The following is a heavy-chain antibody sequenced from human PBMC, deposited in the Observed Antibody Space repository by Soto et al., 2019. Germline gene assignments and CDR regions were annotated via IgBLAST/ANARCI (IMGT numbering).Heavy chain of an antibody. V-gene: IGHV3-48*03. CDR2: ISSSGSTA. CDR1: GFTFSRFE. CDR3: TRAAWFPYLSFY. Sequence: FLRLSFAASGFTFSRFELHWVRQAPGKGLEWISYISSSGSTAYYASSVEGRFTISRDNANNSVYLQMDSLRAEDTALYYCTRAAWFPYLSFYWGQGALVTVSS. J-gene: IGHJ4*02. D-gene: IGHD3-10*01.